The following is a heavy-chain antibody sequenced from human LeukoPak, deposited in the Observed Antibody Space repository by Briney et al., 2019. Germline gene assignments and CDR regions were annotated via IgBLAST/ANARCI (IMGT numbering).Heavy chain of an antibody. D-gene: IGHD6-6*01. J-gene: IGHJ5*02. CDR2: ISGSGGST. CDR1: GFTFSSYA. Sequence: GGSLRLSCAASGFTFSSYAMSWVRQAPGKGLEWVSVISGSGGSTYYADSVKGRFTISRDNSKNTLYLQMNSLRAEDTAVYYCAKGPLYSSSSGWFDPWGQGTLVTVSS. CDR3: AKGPLYSSSSGWFDP. V-gene: IGHV3-23*01.